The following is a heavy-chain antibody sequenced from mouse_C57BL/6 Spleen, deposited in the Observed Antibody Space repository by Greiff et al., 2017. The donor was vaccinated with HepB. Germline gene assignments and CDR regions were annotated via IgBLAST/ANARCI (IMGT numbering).Heavy chain of an antibody. CDR1: GYTFTSYW. J-gene: IGHJ2*01. Sequence: VQLQQPGAELVKPGASVKVSCKASGYTFTSYWRHWVKQRPGQGLGWIGRIHPSDSDTNYKQKFKGKATLTVDKSSSTAYMQLSSLTSEDSAVYYCAIYGYDYDDYFDYWGQGTTLTVSS. V-gene: IGHV1-74*01. CDR3: AIYGYDYDDYFDY. D-gene: IGHD2-4*01. CDR2: IHPSDSDT.